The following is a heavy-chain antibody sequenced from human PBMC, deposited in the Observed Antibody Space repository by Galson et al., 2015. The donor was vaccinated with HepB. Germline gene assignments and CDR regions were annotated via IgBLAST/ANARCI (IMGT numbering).Heavy chain of an antibody. CDR3: ARDRTYHDFWRGFDL. V-gene: IGHV3-23*01. Sequence: SLRLACAASGFAFSHHAMSWVRQAPGKGPEWVSSIRGSGDDTKYADSVKGRVTIARDNFETMVFLQMNSLRVEDTAVYYCARDRTYHDFWRGFDLWGQGTMVAVSS. CDR1: GFAFSHHA. D-gene: IGHD3-3*01. J-gene: IGHJ3*01. CDR2: IRGSGDDT.